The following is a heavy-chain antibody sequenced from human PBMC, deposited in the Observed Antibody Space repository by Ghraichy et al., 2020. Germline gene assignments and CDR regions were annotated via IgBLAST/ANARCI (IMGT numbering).Heavy chain of an antibody. V-gene: IGHV4-39*01. CDR3: AFGVLVRGWDYYGMDV. D-gene: IGHD3-10*01. CDR2: IYYSGST. Sequence: SETLSLTCTVSGGSISSSSYYWGWIRQPPGKGLEWIGSIYYSGSTYYNPSLKSRVTISVDTSKNQFSLKLSSVTAADTAVYYCAFGVLVRGWDYYGMDVWGQGTTVTVSS. J-gene: IGHJ6*02. CDR1: GGSISSSSYY.